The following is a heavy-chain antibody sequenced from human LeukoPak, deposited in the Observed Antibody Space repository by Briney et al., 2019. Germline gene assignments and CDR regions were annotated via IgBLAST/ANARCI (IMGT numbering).Heavy chain of an antibody. Sequence: SETLSLTCAVYGGSFSGYYWSWIRQPPGKGLEWIGEINHSGSTNYNPSLKSRVTISVDTSKNQFSLKLSSVTAADTAVYYCASTYYDILTGSGNYFGMDVWGQGTTVTVSS. V-gene: IGHV4-34*01. CDR3: ASTYYDILTGSGNYFGMDV. D-gene: IGHD3-9*01. CDR2: INHSGST. CDR1: GGSFSGYY. J-gene: IGHJ6*02.